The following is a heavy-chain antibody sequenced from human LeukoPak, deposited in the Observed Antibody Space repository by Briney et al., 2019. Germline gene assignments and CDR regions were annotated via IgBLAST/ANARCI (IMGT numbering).Heavy chain of an antibody. J-gene: IGHJ4*02. CDR2: IYYSGST. CDR1: GGSISSGDYY. D-gene: IGHD6-13*01. V-gene: IGHV4-30-4*01. CDR3: ASSRSSWYVVFDY. Sequence: SETLSLTCTVSGGSISSGDYYWSWIRQPPGKGLEWIGYIYYSGSTYYNPSLKSRVTISVDTSKNQFSLKLSSVTAADTAVYYCASSRSSWYVVFDYWGQGTLVTVSS.